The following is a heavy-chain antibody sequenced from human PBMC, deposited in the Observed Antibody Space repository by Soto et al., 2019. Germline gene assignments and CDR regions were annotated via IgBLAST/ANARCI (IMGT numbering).Heavy chain of an antibody. CDR3: ARGPLLLWFGELWFDP. D-gene: IGHD3-10*01. V-gene: IGHV4-34*01. CDR2: INHSGST. J-gene: IGHJ5*02. Sequence: SETLSLTCAVYGGSFSGYYWGWIPKPPGKGLEWIGEINHSGSTNYNPSLKSRVTISVDTSKNQFSLKLSSVTAADTAVYYCARGPLLLWFGELWFDPWGQGTLVTVS. CDR1: GGSFSGYY.